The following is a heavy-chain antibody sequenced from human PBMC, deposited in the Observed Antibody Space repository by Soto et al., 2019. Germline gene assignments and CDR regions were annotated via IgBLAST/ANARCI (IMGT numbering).Heavy chain of an antibody. Sequence: QVQLVQSGAEVKKPGSSVNVSCKASGGTFSSYAISWVRQAPGQGLEWMGGIIPIFGTANYAQKFQGRVTITADQSTTTAYIELSSLRSEDTAVYYCARAPIYYDSSGSPTYYYYGMDVWGQGTTVTVSS. J-gene: IGHJ6*02. CDR1: GGTFSSYA. CDR2: IIPIFGTA. D-gene: IGHD3-22*01. V-gene: IGHV1-69*01. CDR3: ARAPIYYDSSGSPTYYYYGMDV.